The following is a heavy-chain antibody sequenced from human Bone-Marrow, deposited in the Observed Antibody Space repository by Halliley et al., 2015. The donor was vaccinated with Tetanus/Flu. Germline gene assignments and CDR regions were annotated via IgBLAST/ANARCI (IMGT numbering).Heavy chain of an antibody. Sequence: TLSLTCAVSGASLSSRNWWSWVRQPPGKGLEWIGEIYHGGSTNYNPSLKSRVAISVDKSKNEFSLNLTSVTAADTAVYYCARGIAATGVPWGQGILVTVSS. D-gene: IGHD6-13*01. J-gene: IGHJ5*02. CDR2: IYHGGST. CDR1: GASLSSRNW. CDR3: ARGIAATGVP. V-gene: IGHV4-4*02.